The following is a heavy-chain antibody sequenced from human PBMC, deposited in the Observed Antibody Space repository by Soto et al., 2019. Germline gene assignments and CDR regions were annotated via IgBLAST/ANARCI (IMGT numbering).Heavy chain of an antibody. CDR3: AKERVVRGVTDY. V-gene: IGHV3-30*18. CDR2: ISYDGSNK. Sequence: QVPLVESGGGVVQPGRSLRLACAASGFTFSGYGMHWVRQAPGKGLEWVAVISYDGSNKYYAESVKGRFTISRDNSKNTLYLEMNSLRAEDTAGYYCAKERVVRGVTDYWGQGTLVTVSS. CDR1: GFTFSGYG. J-gene: IGHJ4*02. D-gene: IGHD3-10*01.